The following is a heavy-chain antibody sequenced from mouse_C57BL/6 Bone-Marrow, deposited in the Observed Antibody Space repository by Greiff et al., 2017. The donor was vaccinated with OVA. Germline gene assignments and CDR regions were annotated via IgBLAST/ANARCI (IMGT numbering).Heavy chain of an antibody. D-gene: IGHD6-1*01. V-gene: IGHV1-81*01. CDR2: IYPRSGNT. CDR3: ARGPLFN. CDR1: GYTFTSYG. J-gene: IGHJ2*01. Sequence: VQGVESGAELARPGASVKLSCKASGYTFTSYGISWVKQRTGQGLEWIGEIYPRSGNTYYNEKFTGKATLTADKSSSTADRELRRLTSEDSAVYLCARGPLFNWGKGTTLTVSS.